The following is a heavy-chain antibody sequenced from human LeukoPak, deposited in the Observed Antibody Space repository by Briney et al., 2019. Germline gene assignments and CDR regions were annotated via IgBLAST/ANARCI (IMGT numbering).Heavy chain of an antibody. Sequence: SETLSLTCAVYGGSFSGYYWSWIRQPPGKGLEWIGEINHSGSTNYNPSLKSRVTISVDTSKNQFSLKLSSVTAADTAVYYCARSGSGWYYGVLNGFDYWGQGTLVTVSS. J-gene: IGHJ4*02. V-gene: IGHV4-34*01. D-gene: IGHD6-19*01. CDR2: INHSGST. CDR1: GGSFSGYY. CDR3: ARSGSGWYYGVLNGFDY.